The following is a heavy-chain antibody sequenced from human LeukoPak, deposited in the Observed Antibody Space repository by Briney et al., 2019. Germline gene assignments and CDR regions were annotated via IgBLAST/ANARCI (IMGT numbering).Heavy chain of an antibody. V-gene: IGHV3-30*02. CDR1: GFRFIDYG. D-gene: IGHD3-3*01. Sequence: GGSLRLSCAASGFRFIDYGVHWVRQPPGKGLEWLAFIPSDGRRKYYADSVKGRLTVSRDNSRNTLYLQMNSLRPEDTAVYYCARDMVRGDDSGYYPFDCWGQGALVIVSS. J-gene: IGHJ4*02. CDR2: IPSDGRRK. CDR3: ARDMVRGDDSGYYPFDC.